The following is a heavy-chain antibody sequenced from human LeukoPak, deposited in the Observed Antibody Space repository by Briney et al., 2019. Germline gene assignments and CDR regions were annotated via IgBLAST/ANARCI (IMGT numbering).Heavy chain of an antibody. CDR1: GGSISSSNW. D-gene: IGHD3-9*01. V-gene: IGHV4-4*02. CDR3: ARDSGHYDILTGYYSPEYFQH. Sequence: PSGTLSLTCAVSGGSISSSNWWSWVRQPPGKGLEWIGEINHSGSTNYNPSLKSRVTILVDKSKNQFSLKLSSVTAADTAVYYCARDSGHYDILTGYYSPEYFQHWGQGTLVTVPS. J-gene: IGHJ1*01. CDR2: INHSGST.